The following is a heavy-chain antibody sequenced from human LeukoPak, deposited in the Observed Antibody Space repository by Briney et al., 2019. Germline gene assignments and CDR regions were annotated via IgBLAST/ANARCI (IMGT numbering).Heavy chain of an antibody. CDR2: INSDGSST. CDR3: ASADSRGGSGYYYDDY. Sequence: GRSLRLSCAASGFTFSSYWMHWVRQAPGKGLVWVSRINSDGSSTSYADSVKGRFTISRDNSKNSLYLQMNSLRAEDTAVYYCASADSRGGSGYYYDDYWGQGTLVTVSS. D-gene: IGHD3-22*01. V-gene: IGHV3-74*01. J-gene: IGHJ4*02. CDR1: GFTFSSYW.